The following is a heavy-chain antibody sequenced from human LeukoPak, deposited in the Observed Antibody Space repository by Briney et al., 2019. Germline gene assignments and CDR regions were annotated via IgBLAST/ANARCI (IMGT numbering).Heavy chain of an antibody. CDR3: ASGQWLHLLGF. Sequence: SETLSLTCTVSGGSISSFYWSWIRQAPGKGLEWIGYFYNSGSIIYNPSLKTRVSMSLDTSMNQVSLRLRSVTAADTAVYYCASGQWLHLLGFCGQGTLVTVSS. J-gene: IGHJ4*02. CDR1: GGSISSFY. CDR2: FYNSGSI. D-gene: IGHD3-22*01. V-gene: IGHV4-59*08.